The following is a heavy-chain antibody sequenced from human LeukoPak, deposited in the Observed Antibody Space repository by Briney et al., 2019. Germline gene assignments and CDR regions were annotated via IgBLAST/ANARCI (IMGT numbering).Heavy chain of an antibody. D-gene: IGHD3-9*01. V-gene: IGHV1-69*05. CDR1: GGTFSSYA. CDR2: IIPIFGTA. Sequence: SVKVSCKASGGTFSSYAISWVRQAPGQGLEWMGGIIPIFGTANYAQKLQGRVTMTTDTSTSTAYMELRSLRSDDTAVYYCARDNDILTGYFLFPFDYWGQGTLVTVSS. CDR3: ARDNDILTGYFLFPFDY. J-gene: IGHJ4*02.